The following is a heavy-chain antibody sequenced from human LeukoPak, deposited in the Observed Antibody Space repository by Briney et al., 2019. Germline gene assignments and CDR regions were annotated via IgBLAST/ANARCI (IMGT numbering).Heavy chain of an antibody. CDR1: GYTFTGYY. CDR3: ARSPPLLSRIMITFGGASGGMDV. D-gene: IGHD3-16*01. CDR2: INPSGGST. V-gene: IGHV1-46*01. Sequence: ASVKVSCKASGYTFTGYYMHWVRQAPGQGLEWMGIINPSGGSTSYAQKFQGRVTMTRDTSTSTVYMELSSLRSEDTAVYYCARSPPLLSRIMITFGGASGGMDVWGQGTTVTVSS. J-gene: IGHJ6*02.